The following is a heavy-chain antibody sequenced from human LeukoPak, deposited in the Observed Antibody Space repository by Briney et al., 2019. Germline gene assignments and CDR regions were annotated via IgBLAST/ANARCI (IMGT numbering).Heavy chain of an antibody. CDR3: ATVGATSYYYMDV. CDR2: FDPEDGET. V-gene: IGHV1-24*01. CDR1: GYTLTELS. J-gene: IGHJ6*03. Sequence: GASVKVSCKVSGYTLTELSMHCVRQAPGKGLEWMGGFDPEDGETIYAQKFQGRVTMTEDTSTDTAYMELSSLRSEDTAVYYCATVGATSYYYMDVWGKGTTVTVSS. D-gene: IGHD1-26*01.